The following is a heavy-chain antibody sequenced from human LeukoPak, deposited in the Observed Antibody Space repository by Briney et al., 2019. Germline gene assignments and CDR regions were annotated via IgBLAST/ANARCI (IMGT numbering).Heavy chain of an antibody. CDR1: GFTFINYN. Sequence: GGSLRLSCAASGFTFINYNMNWVRQAPGKGLEWVSSISSTSTYIYYADSVKGRFTISRDNAKNSLYLQMNSLRVEDTAVYYCARAKGPWRFDYWGQGTLVTVSS. V-gene: IGHV3-21*01. CDR2: ISSTSTYI. D-gene: IGHD1-1*01. CDR3: ARAKGPWRFDY. J-gene: IGHJ4*02.